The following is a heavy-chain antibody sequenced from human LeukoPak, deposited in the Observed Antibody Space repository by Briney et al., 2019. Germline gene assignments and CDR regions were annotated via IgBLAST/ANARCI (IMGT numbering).Heavy chain of an antibody. CDR1: GYSFSTYW. CDR3: ARRGYRSGANAFDI. J-gene: IGHJ3*02. V-gene: IGHV5-51*01. D-gene: IGHD6-19*01. CDR2: IYPGDSDT. Sequence: VESLKISCKGSGYSFSTYWIGWVRQMPGKGLEWMGIIYPGDSDTRYSPSFQGQVTISADKSISTAYLQWSSLKASDTAMYYCARRGYRSGANAFDIWGQGTMVTVSS.